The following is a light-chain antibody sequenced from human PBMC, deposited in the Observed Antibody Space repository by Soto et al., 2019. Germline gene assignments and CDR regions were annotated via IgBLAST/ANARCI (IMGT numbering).Light chain of an antibody. CDR3: QQRSNWPG. CDR1: QSVSSY. J-gene: IGKJ4*01. CDR2: DAS. V-gene: IGKV3-11*01. Sequence: EIVLTQSPATLSLSPGERATLSCRASQSVSSYLAWYQQKAGQAPRLLIYDASNRATGIPARFSGSGSGTDFTPTISSLEPEDFAVYYCQQRSNWPGFGGGTKVEIK.